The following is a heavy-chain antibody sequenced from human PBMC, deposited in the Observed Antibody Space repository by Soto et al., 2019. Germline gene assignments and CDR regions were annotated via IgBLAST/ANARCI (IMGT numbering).Heavy chain of an antibody. V-gene: IGHV4-30-4*01. D-gene: IGHD3-9*01. J-gene: IGHJ4*02. Sequence: QVQLQESGPGLVKPSQTLSLTCTVSGGSISSGDYYWSWIRQPPGKGLEWIGYIYYSGSTYYNPYLKSRVTISVDTSKNQFSLKLSSVTAADTAVYYCAREGGYYDILTGHFDYWGQGTLVTVSS. CDR2: IYYSGST. CDR3: AREGGYYDILTGHFDY. CDR1: GGSISSGDYY.